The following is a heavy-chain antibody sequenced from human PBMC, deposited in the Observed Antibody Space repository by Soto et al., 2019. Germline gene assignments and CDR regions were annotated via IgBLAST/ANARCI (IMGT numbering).Heavy chain of an antibody. J-gene: IGHJ5*02. V-gene: IGHV1-8*01. D-gene: IGHD3-10*01. Sequence: HVQLVQSGAEVRRPGASVKVSCKASGYTFTSYDINWVRQATGQGLEWMGWMNPNSGKTGYAQKFQGRVTMTGNTSISTGYMELTSLRSEDTAVYYCARGGGSGINWFDPWGQGTLVTVSS. CDR1: GYTFTSYD. CDR2: MNPNSGKT. CDR3: ARGGGSGINWFDP.